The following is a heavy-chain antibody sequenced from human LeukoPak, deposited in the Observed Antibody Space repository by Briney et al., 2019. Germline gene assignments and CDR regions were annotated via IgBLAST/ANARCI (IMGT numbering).Heavy chain of an antibody. J-gene: IGHJ3*02. CDR1: GGSVSGYY. V-gene: IGHV4-34*01. CDR3: ARQPLNCTSTSCYAFDI. Sequence: SETLSLTCAVYGGSVSGYYWSWIRQPPGKGLEWIGEINDSGSTNYNPSLRSRVTMSVDTSKNQIPLNLRSVTAADTAVYYCARQPLNCTSTSCYAFDIWGQGTMVTVSS. CDR2: INDSGST. D-gene: IGHD2-2*01.